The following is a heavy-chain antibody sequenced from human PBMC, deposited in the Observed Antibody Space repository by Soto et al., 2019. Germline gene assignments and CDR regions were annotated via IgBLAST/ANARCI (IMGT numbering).Heavy chain of an antibody. D-gene: IGHD5-18*01. Sequence: QVQLQESGPGLVKPSQTLSLMCTVSGAPISGGDYHWSWIRQPPGKGLEWIGYIFPSGATHYNSSLGSRITMSVETSKSHFSLKLTSVTAADTAVSFCARGSAAKRYFDLWGRGTLVTVSS. CDR2: IFPSGAT. CDR1: GAPISGGDYH. V-gene: IGHV4-30-4*01. J-gene: IGHJ2*01. CDR3: ARGSAAKRYFDL.